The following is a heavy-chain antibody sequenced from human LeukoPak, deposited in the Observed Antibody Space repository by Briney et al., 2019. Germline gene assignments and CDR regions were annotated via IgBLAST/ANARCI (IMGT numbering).Heavy chain of an antibody. CDR2: IYYSGST. Sequence: SETLSLTCTVSSGSMSSSSYYWGWIRQPPGKGLEWIGTIYYSGSTNYNPSLRSRVTISIDTSKKQYSLKLASVTAADTAVYYCARHFIGYYASSGYVQHWGQGTLVTVSS. D-gene: IGHD3-22*01. CDR1: SGSMSSSSYY. J-gene: IGHJ1*01. CDR3: ARHFIGYYASSGYVQH. V-gene: IGHV4-39*01.